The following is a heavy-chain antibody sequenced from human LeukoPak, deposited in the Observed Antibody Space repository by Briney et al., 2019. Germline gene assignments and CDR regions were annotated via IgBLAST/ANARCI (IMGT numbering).Heavy chain of an antibody. D-gene: IGHD4-23*01. CDR1: GGSISSGGYS. Sequence: SQTLSLTCAVSGGSISSGGYSWSWIRQPPGKGLEWIGYIYHSGSTNYNPSLKSRVTISVDTSKNQFSLKLSSVTAADTAVYYCARHITTVVTRDDAFDIWGQGTMVTVSS. J-gene: IGHJ3*02. CDR3: ARHITTVVTRDDAFDI. V-gene: IGHV4-30-2*01. CDR2: IYHSGST.